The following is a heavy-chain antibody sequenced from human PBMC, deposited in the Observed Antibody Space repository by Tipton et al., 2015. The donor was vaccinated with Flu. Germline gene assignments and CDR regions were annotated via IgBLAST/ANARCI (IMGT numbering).Heavy chain of an antibody. D-gene: IGHD3-10*01. CDR1: GGSISSSSYY. J-gene: IGHJ3*02. V-gene: IGHV4-39*07. CDR2: IYYSGST. CDR3: ARQLWSRAFDI. Sequence: LRLSCTVSGGSISSSSYYWGWIRQPPGKGLEWIGSIYYSGSTYYNPSLKSRVTISVDKSKNQFSLKLSSVTAADTAAYYCARQLWSRAFDIWGQGTTVTVSS.